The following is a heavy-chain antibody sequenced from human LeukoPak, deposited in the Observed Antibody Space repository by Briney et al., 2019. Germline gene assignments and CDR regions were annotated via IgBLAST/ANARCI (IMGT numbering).Heavy chain of an antibody. CDR1: GGSISSYY. V-gene: IGHV4-59*01. D-gene: IGHD3-3*01. CDR2: IYYTGST. J-gene: IGHJ4*02. Sequence: PSETLSLTCTVSGGSISSYYWSWIRQPPGRGLEWIGSIYYTGSTNYNPSLESRVTISVDTSKNQFSLKLSSVTAADPAVYYCARERAYEFWSGYSLGVFDYWGQGTLVTVSS. CDR3: ARERAYEFWSGYSLGVFDY.